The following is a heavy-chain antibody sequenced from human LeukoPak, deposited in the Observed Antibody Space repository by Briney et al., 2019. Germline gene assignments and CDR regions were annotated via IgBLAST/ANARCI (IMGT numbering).Heavy chain of an antibody. Sequence: GGSLRLSCADSGFLFSNSWMGWVRQAPGRGLECLAHIYQVGSAKTCVASVKGGFTFSRNNAKNSLYLQMNSRRAEDTAMYYCARDSGYDAFDYWGQGTMVTVSS. D-gene: IGHD5-12*01. J-gene: IGHJ4*02. V-gene: IGHV3-7*05. CDR2: IYQVGSAK. CDR1: GFLFSNSW. CDR3: ARDSGYDAFDY.